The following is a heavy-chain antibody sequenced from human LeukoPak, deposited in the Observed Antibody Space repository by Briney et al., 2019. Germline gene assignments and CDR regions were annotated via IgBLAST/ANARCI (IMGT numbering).Heavy chain of an antibody. J-gene: IGHJ4*02. V-gene: IGHV3-23*01. CDR3: AKDRLDY. CDR1: GFTFSNYA. Sequence: PGGSLRFSCAASGFTFSNYAMSWVRQVPGKGLEWVSAITGSGGSTYYADSLKGRFTISRDNSKNTLYLQMNSLRAEDTAIYYCAKDRLDYWGQGTLVTVSS. CDR2: ITGSGGST.